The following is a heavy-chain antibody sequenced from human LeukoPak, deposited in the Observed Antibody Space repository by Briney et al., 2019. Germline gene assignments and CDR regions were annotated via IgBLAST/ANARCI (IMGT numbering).Heavy chain of an antibody. J-gene: IGHJ4*02. CDR1: GFTFSNAW. V-gene: IGHV3-15*01. CDR2: IKSKTDGGTT. Sequence: PGGSLRLSCAASGFTFSNAWMSWVRQAPGKGLEWVGRIKSKTDGGTTEYAATVKGRFTISRAESKNSLYLHMNSLKTTATDEYYCTTGSYGDYVFDSWGQGTLVTVSS. CDR3: TTGSYGDYVFDS. D-gene: IGHD4-17*01.